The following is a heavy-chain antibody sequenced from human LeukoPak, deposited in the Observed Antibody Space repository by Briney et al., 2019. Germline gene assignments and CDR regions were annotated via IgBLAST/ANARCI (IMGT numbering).Heavy chain of an antibody. CDR2: IKSKTDGGTT. Sequence: GGSLRLSCAASGFTFSNAWMSWVRQAPGKGLEWVGRIKSKTDGGTTDYAAPVKGRFTISREDSKNTLYLQMNSLKTEDTAMYYCRYYFDSSGPRTHYFDYWGQGTLVTVSS. V-gene: IGHV3-15*01. CDR1: GFTFSNAW. CDR3: RYYFDSSGPRTHYFDY. J-gene: IGHJ4*02. D-gene: IGHD3-22*01.